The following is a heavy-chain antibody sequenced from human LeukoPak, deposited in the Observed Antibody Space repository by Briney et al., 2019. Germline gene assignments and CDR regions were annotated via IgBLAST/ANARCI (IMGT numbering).Heavy chain of an antibody. CDR3: ARDSDGSGWYY. D-gene: IGHD6-19*01. J-gene: IGHJ4*02. V-gene: IGHV1-3*03. Sequence: ASVKVSCKASGYNFNSYGMNWVRQAPGQGLEWMGWISTGNGNTRYSKAFQDRVTITRDTSASTVYMDLRGLRSEDTAVYYCARDSDGSGWYYWGQGTLVTVSS. CDR2: ISTGNGNT. CDR1: GYNFNSYG.